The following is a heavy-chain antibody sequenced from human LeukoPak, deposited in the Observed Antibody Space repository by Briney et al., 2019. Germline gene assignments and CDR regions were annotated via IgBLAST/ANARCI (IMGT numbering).Heavy chain of an antibody. CDR1: GGSFSGYY. D-gene: IGHD6-13*01. Sequence: SETLSLTCAVYGGSFSGYYWSWIRQPPGKGLEWIGEINHSGSTNYNPSLKSRVTISVDTSKNQFSLKLSSVTAADTAVYYCAGPIAAAGSLVVWFDPWGQGTLVTVSS. V-gene: IGHV4-34*01. CDR3: AGPIAAAGSLVVWFDP. J-gene: IGHJ5*02. CDR2: INHSGST.